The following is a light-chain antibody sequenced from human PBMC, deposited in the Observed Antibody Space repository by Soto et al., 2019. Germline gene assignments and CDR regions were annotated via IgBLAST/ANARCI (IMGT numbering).Light chain of an antibody. CDR1: SSDVGGYNY. CDR3: SSYTSSSTPYV. CDR2: DVS. V-gene: IGLV2-14*01. J-gene: IGLJ1*01. Sequence: QSALTQPASVSGSPGQSITISCTGTSSDVGGYNYVSWYQQHPGKAPKLMIYDVSNRPSGVSNRFSGSKSGNTASLTSSGLQAEDEADYYCSSYTSSSTPYVFRTGTQLTVL.